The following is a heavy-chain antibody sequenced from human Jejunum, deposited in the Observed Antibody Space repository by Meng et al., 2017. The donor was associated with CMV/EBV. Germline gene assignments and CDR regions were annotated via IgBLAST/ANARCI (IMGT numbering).Heavy chain of an antibody. Sequence: CGASGDTYAADFVHGVRRCPGEGHRWMGRINHNNGITNKAHDIQGRGAMTRDTSIGAAYMEVSRLKSDDTDVYYCARGYYDRFFDYWGQGTLVTVSS. CDR3: ARGYYDRFFDY. V-gene: IGHV1-2*05. J-gene: IGHJ4*02. CDR2: INHNNGIT. CDR1: GDTYAADF. D-gene: IGHD3-22*01.